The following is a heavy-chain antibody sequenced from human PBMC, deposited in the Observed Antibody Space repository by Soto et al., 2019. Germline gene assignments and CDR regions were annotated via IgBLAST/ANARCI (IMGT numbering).Heavy chain of an antibody. CDR3: ARAEIGPAAAKNYYYYMDV. CDR1: GGTFSSYT. D-gene: IGHD2-2*01. V-gene: IGHV1-69*02. CDR2: IIPILGIA. Sequence: QVQLVQSGAEVKKPGSSVKVSCKASGGTFSSYTISWVRQAPGQGLEWMGRIIPILGIANYAQKFQGRVTITADKSTSTAYMELSSLRSEDTAVYYCARAEIGPAAAKNYYYYMDVWDKGTTVTVSS. J-gene: IGHJ6*03.